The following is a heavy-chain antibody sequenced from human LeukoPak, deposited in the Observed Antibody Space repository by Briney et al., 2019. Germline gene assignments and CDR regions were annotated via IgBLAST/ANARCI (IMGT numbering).Heavy chain of an antibody. Sequence: SETLSLTCAVYGGSFSGYYWSWIRQPPGKGLEWIGEINHSGSTNYNPSLKNRVTISVDTSKNQLSLKLSSVTAADTAVYYCAVDYGGNSHFDYWGQGTLVTVSS. CDR1: GGSFSGYY. V-gene: IGHV4-34*01. CDR3: AVDYGGNSHFDY. CDR2: INHSGST. D-gene: IGHD4-23*01. J-gene: IGHJ4*02.